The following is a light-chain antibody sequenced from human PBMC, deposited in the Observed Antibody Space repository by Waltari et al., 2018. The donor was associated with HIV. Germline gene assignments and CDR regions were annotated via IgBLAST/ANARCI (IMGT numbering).Light chain of an antibody. Sequence: IVMTQSPDSLGVSLGERATINCKSSQSILSPAGNRHYLAWYQQRPGQAPNRLIYWATTRESGVPDRISGSGSGTDFTLTINSLQAEDVAVYYCQQYYDAPYTFGQGTKVDI. V-gene: IGKV4-1*01. CDR3: QQYYDAPYT. CDR1: QSILSPAGNRHY. CDR2: WAT. J-gene: IGKJ2*01.